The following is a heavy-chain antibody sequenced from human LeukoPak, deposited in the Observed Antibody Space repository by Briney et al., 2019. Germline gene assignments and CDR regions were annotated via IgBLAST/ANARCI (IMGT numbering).Heavy chain of an antibody. V-gene: IGHV1-2*02. CDR1: GYTFTGYY. D-gene: IGHD1-7*01. CDR2: INPNSGGT. Sequence: GASVKVSCKASGYTFTGYYMHWVRQAPGQGLEWMGWINPNSGGTNYAQKFQGRVTMTGDTSISTAYMELSRLRSDDTAVYYCPRYLSLGDTWNYGFDYRGQGTLVTVSS. J-gene: IGHJ4*02. CDR3: PRYLSLGDTWNYGFDY.